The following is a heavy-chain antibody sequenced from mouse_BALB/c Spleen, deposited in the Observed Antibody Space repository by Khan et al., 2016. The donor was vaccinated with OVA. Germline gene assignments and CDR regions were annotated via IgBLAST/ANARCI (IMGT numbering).Heavy chain of an antibody. J-gene: IGHJ2*01. Sequence: EVQLQESGPGLVKPSQSLSLTCTVTGYSITSGYGWNWIWQFPGNKLEWMGYISYSGSTNYNPSLTSRISTTRDTSKNQFFLQLNSVTTEDTATYYCARTARIKYWGQGTTLTVSS. V-gene: IGHV3-2*02. CDR2: ISYSGST. CDR1: GYSITSGYG. CDR3: ARTARIKY. D-gene: IGHD1-2*01.